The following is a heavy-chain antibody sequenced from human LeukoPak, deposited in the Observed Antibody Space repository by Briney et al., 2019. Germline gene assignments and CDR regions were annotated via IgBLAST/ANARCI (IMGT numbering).Heavy chain of an antibody. CDR1: GFTFSSYA. D-gene: IGHD6-19*01. Sequence: PGGSLRLSCAASGFTFSSYAMSWVRQAPGKGLEWVSAISGSGGSTYYADSVKGRFTISRDNSKNTLYLQMNSLRAEDTAVYYYAKDLTGIAVAGGPHWFDPWGQGTLVTVSS. CDR3: AKDLTGIAVAGGPHWFDP. V-gene: IGHV3-23*01. CDR2: ISGSGGST. J-gene: IGHJ5*02.